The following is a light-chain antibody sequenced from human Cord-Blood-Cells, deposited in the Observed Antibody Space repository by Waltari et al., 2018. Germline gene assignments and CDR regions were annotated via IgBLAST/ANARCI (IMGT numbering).Light chain of an antibody. J-gene: IGLJ2*01. CDR1: SSDVGSSNL. CDR2: EGS. CDR3: CSYAGSVV. V-gene: IGLV2-23*01. Sequence: QSALTQPASVSGSPGPSLTISCPGTSSDVGSSNLVSWYQQHPGKAPKLMIYEGSKRPSGVSNRFSGSKSGNTASLTISGLQAEDEADYYCCSYAGSVVFGGGTKLTVL.